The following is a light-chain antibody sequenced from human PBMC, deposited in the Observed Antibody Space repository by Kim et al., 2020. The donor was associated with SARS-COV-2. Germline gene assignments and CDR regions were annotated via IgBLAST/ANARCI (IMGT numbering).Light chain of an antibody. J-gene: IGKJ1*01. Sequence: EIVLTQSPGTLSLSPGERASLSCRASQTVSRNHLAWYQQKPGQAPRLLIYGASSRATGIPDRFSGSGSGTDFTLTITRLEPEDFAVYYYQRYAHSRTFGQGTKVDIK. V-gene: IGKV3-20*01. CDR2: GAS. CDR1: QTVSRNH. CDR3: QRYAHSRT.